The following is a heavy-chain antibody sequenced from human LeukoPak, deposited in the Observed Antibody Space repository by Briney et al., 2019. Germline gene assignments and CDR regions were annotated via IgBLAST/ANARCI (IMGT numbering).Heavy chain of an antibody. CDR2: ISYDGSNK. Sequence: GGSLRLSCAASGFTFSSYGMHWVRQAPGKGLEWVAVISYDGSNKYYADSAKGRFTISRDNSKNTLYLQMNSLRAEDTAVYYCASSRDYAHDYWGQGTLVTASS. CDR3: ASSRDYAHDY. J-gene: IGHJ4*02. D-gene: IGHD4-17*01. CDR1: GFTFSSYG. V-gene: IGHV3-30*03.